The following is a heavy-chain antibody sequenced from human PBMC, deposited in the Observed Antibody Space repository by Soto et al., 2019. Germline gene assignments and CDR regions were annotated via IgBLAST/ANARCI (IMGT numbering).Heavy chain of an antibody. CDR3: ARRHGSGTYYYYGMDV. CDR1: GYSFTSYW. V-gene: IGHV5-10-1*01. Sequence: GESLKISCKGSGYSFTSYWISWVRQMPGEGLEWMGRIDPSDSYTNYSPSFQGHATISADKSISTAYLQWSSLKASDTAMYYCARRHGSGTYYYYGMDVWGQGTTVTVSS. CDR2: IDPSDSYT. J-gene: IGHJ6*02. D-gene: IGHD3-10*01.